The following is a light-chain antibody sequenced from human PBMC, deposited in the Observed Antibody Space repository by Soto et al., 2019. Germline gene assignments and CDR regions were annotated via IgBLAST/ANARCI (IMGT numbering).Light chain of an antibody. CDR3: KSYTTTSTYV. CDR1: SSDVGAYNY. J-gene: IGLJ1*01. V-gene: IGLV2-14*01. CDR2: DVS. Sequence: QSVLTQPASVSGSPGQSIAISCTGTSSDVGAYNYVSWCQQPPGKAPKLMIYDVSNRPSGVSDRFSGSKSGNTASLTISGLQTEDEADYYCKSYTTTSTYVFGTGTKVTVL.